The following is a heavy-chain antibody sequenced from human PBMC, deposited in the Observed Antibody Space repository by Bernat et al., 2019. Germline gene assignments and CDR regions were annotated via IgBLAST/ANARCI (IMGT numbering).Heavy chain of an antibody. D-gene: IGHD6-13*01. CDR1: GFTFSSYA. V-gene: IGHV3-23*01. CDR2: ISGSGGGT. CDR3: AKDSLTAAAGTGEWDC. Sequence: EVQLLESGGDLVQPGGSLRLSCAASGFTFSSYAMSWVRQAPGKGLEWVSVISGSGGGTYYADSVKGRFTISRDNSKNTLYLQMNSLRAEDTAVYYCAKDSLTAAAGTGEWDCWGQGTLVTVSS. J-gene: IGHJ4*02.